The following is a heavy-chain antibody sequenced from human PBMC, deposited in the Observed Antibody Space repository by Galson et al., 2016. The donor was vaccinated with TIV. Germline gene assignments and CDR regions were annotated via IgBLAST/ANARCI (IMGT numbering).Heavy chain of an antibody. Sequence: IDPSGGGTTYAQKFQARVTMTRDTSTSTVYMGLSSLKSEDTAVYYCTRDLGRRREYWGQGTLVTVSS. D-gene: IGHD1-26*01. CDR2: IDPSGGGT. V-gene: IGHV1-46*01. CDR3: TRDLGRRREY. J-gene: IGHJ4*02.